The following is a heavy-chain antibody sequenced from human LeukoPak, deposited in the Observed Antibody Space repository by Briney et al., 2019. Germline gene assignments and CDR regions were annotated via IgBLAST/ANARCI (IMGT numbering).Heavy chain of an antibody. J-gene: IGHJ4*02. D-gene: IGHD6-19*01. CDR3: AKESSSGYYFDY. CDR2: ISWNSGSI. CDR1: GFTFDDYA. V-gene: IGHV3-9*03. Sequence: GRSLRLSCAASGFTFDDYAMHWVRQAPGKGLEWVSGISWNSGSIGYADSVKGRLTISRDNAKNSLYLQMNSLRAEDMALYYCAKESSSGYYFDYWGQGTLVTVSS.